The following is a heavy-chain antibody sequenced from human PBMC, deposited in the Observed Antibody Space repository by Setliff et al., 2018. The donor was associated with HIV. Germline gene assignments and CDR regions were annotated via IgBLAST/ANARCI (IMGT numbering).Heavy chain of an antibody. D-gene: IGHD6-19*01. CDR1: GGSINNHY. Sequence: LSLTCTVSGGSINNHYWYWIRQPPGKGLEWIGNVYHSGGTDYNPSLRSRVSISVDTSTNQFSLSLASVTAADTAVYYCTRRFEKWLAFDYWGQGTLVTVSS. V-gene: IGHV4-59*04. CDR3: TRRFEKWLAFDY. J-gene: IGHJ4*02. CDR2: VYHSGGT.